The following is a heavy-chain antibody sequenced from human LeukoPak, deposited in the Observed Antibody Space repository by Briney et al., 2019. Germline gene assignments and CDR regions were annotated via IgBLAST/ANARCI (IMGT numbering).Heavy chain of an antibody. CDR3: ARLSLINDPDF. J-gene: IGHJ4*02. Sequence: SETLSLTCTVSGDSISSSSYYWGWIRQPPGKGLEWIGTISNSGGTYYNPSLRSRVTLSVDTSKTQFSLRLSSMTAAGTAVYYCARLSLINDPDFWGQGTLVTVSS. V-gene: IGHV4-39*01. CDR1: GDSISSSSYY. CDR2: ISNSGGT. D-gene: IGHD3-10*01.